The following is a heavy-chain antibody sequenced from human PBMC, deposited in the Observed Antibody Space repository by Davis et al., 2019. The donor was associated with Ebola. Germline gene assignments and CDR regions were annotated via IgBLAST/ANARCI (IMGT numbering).Heavy chain of an antibody. D-gene: IGHD1-1*01. V-gene: IGHV4-39*07. CDR1: GGSISSSTYY. CDR3: ARVKDFDDHAIEY. J-gene: IGHJ4*02. Sequence: MPSETLSLTCTVSGGSISSSTYYWGWIRQPPGKGLEWIGSIYQSGTTYYNPSLKRRVTILADRSNNQFSLDLTSVTAADTAVYFCARVKDFDDHAIEYWGQGILVTVSS. CDR2: IYQSGTT.